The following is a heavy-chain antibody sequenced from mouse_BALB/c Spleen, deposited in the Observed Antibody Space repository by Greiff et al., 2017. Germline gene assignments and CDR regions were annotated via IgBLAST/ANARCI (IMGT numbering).Heavy chain of an antibody. Sequence: EVHLVESGGGLVQPGGSRKLSCAASGFTFSSFGMHWVRQAPEKGLEWVAYISSGSSTIYYADTVKGRFTISRDNPKNTLFLQMTSLRSEDTAMYYCARWKLNVWGAGTTVTVSS. D-gene: IGHD1-3*01. V-gene: IGHV5-17*02. CDR1: GFTFSSFG. CDR2: ISSGSSTI. J-gene: IGHJ1*01. CDR3: ARWKLNV.